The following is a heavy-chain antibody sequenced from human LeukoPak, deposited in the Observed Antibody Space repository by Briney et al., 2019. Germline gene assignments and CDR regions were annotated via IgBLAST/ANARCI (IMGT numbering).Heavy chain of an antibody. CDR3: ARADWDTAMIDY. D-gene: IGHD5-18*01. CDR1: GFTFSNYW. Sequence: GGSLRLSCAASGFTFSNYWMHWVRQAPGKGPVWVSRINSDGSSTSYADSVKGRFTISRDNAKNTLYLQMNSLRAEDTAVYYCARADWDTAMIDYWGQGTLVTVSS. J-gene: IGHJ4*02. CDR2: INSDGSST. V-gene: IGHV3-74*01.